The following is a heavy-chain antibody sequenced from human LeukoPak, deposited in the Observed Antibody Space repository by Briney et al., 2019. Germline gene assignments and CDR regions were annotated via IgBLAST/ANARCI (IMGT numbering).Heavy chain of an antibody. CDR2: ISSSSSYV. CDR1: GFTFSSYS. J-gene: IGHJ1*01. CDR3: ARGGYSSTLYGRYQH. D-gene: IGHD6-13*01. Sequence: GGSLRLSCAASGFTFSSYSMNRVRQAPGKGLEWVASISSSSSYVYYADSMKGRFSISRDNARNSLYLQMNSLRADDTAVYYCARGGYSSTLYGRYQHWGQGTLVTVSP. V-gene: IGHV3-21*01.